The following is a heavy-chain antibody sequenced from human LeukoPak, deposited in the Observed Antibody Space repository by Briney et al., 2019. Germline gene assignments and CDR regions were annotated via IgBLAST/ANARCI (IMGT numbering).Heavy chain of an antibody. V-gene: IGHV3-33*03. CDR1: GFSFSTFA. J-gene: IGHJ4*02. D-gene: IGHD1-26*01. CDR2: IWHDGTKK. CDR3: ASGISASYHTGLEY. Sequence: TGGSLRLSCAASGFSFSTFAMHWVRQSPGKGLEWVAVIWHDGTKKYYGDSVKGRFTISRDNSQNTLFLQMSSLRTEDTAVYYCASGISASYHTGLEYWGLGTLVTVS.